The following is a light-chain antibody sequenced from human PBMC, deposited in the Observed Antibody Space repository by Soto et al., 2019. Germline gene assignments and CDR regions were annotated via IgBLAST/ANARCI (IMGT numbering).Light chain of an antibody. J-gene: IGLJ1*01. CDR2: RND. Sequence: QSVLTQPPSASGAPGQRVTISCSGSSSNIEGNSVSWYQQLPGTAPKLLIYRNDQRPSGVPDRFSGSKSGTSASLAISGLRSEDEADYYCAAWDDSLSGFYVFGTGT. CDR3: AAWDDSLSGFYV. CDR1: SSNIEGNS. V-gene: IGLV1-47*01.